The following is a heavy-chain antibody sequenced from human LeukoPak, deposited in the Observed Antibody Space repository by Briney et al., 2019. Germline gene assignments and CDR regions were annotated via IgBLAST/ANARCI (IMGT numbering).Heavy chain of an antibody. J-gene: IGHJ3*02. V-gene: IGHV1-69*04. CDR2: IIPIFGIA. D-gene: IGHD6-6*01. CDR3: AIFYSSSWDTLDAFDI. Sequence: KVXXKASGGTFSSYAISWVRQAPGQGLEWMGRIIPIFGIANYAQKFQGRVTITADKSTSTAYMELSSLRSEDTAVYYCAIFYSSSWDTLDAFDIWGQGTMVTVSS. CDR1: GGTFSSYA.